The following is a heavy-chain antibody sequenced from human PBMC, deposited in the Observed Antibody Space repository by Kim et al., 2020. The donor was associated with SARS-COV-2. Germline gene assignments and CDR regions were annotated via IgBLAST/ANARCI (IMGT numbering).Heavy chain of an antibody. Sequence: SETLSLTCTVSGGSISTYYWSWIRQPPGKGLEWIGYIYYSGSTNYNPSLKSRVTISVDTSKNQFSLKLRSVTAADTAVYYCARGPYYYDSSGYNPHLNY. CDR2: IYYSGST. CDR3: ARGPYYYDSSGYNPHLNY. J-gene: IGHJ6*01. CDR1: GGSISTYY. V-gene: IGHV4-59*13. D-gene: IGHD3-22*01.